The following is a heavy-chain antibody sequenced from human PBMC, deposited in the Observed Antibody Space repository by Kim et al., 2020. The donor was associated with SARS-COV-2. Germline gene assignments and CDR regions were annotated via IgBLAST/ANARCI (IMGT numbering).Heavy chain of an antibody. Sequence: ASVKVSCKASGYTFRSYAMHWVRQAPGQRREWMGWINGGNGDTKYSQKFHGRVTITRDTSATTAYMELSSLRSEDTAVYYCARCIAVAATVDYWGQGTLVTVSS. D-gene: IGHD6-13*01. V-gene: IGHV1-3*01. CDR3: ARCIAVAATVDY. CDR2: INGGNGDT. J-gene: IGHJ4*02. CDR1: GYTFRSYA.